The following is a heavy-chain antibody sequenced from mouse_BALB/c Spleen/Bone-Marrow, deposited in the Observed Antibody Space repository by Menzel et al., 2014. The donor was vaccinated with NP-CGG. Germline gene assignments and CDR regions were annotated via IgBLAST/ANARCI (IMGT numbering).Heavy chain of an antibody. J-gene: IGHJ3*01. D-gene: IGHD1-1*01. CDR2: IDPANGNT. V-gene: IGHV14-3*02. CDR1: GFNIKDTY. Sequence: EVQLQQSGAELVKPGASVKLSCTASGFNIKDTYMHWVKQRPEQGLEWIGRIDPANGNTKYDPKFQGKATITADQSSNTAYLQLSSLTSELPAFYSCAYYCYGSSGCAYGRQETLVTVSA. CDR3: AYYCYGSSGCAY.